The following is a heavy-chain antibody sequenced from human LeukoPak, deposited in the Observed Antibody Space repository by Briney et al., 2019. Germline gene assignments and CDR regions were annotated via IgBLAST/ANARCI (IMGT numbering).Heavy chain of an antibody. CDR3: ARDASIHDSSSYYFLW. D-gene: IGHD3-22*01. CDR2: IIPMFRTA. Sequence: SSVTVSCKASGCTFNRSAVNWVRQAPGQGLEWMGGIIPMFRTANYAQKFRGRVTITADESTSTAYMELNSLRSEDTAVYYCARDASIHDSSSYYFLWWGQGTLVTVSS. J-gene: IGHJ4*02. CDR1: GCTFNRSA. V-gene: IGHV1-69*01.